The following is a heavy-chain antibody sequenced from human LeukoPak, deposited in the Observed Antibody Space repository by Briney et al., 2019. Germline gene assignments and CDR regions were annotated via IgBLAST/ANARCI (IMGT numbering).Heavy chain of an antibody. J-gene: IGHJ4*02. Sequence: SETLSLTCTVSGGSISSHYWSWIRQPPGKGLEWIGYIYYSGSTNYNPSLKSRVTISVDTSKNQFSLKLSSVTAADTAVYYCARGGPQTFDYWGQGTLVTVSS. CDR3: ARGGPQTFDY. V-gene: IGHV4-59*11. CDR2: IYYSGST. CDR1: GGSISSHY.